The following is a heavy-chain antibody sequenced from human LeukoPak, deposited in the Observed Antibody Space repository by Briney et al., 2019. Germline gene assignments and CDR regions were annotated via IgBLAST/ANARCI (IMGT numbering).Heavy chain of an antibody. D-gene: IGHD6-6*01. V-gene: IGHV3-66*04. Sequence: GGSLRLSCAASGFTVCSNYMSWVPQAPGKGLEWVSVIYSGGSTYYADSVKGRFTISRDNSKNTLYLQMNSLRAEDTAVYYCAKHYIAARPDSYFDYWGQGTLVTVSS. CDR2: IYSGGST. CDR1: GFTVCSNY. J-gene: IGHJ4*02. CDR3: AKHYIAARPDSYFDY.